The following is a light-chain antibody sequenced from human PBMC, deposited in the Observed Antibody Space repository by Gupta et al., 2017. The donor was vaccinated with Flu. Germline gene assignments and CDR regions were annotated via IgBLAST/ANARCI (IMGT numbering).Light chain of an antibody. CDR2: GAT. CDR1: QGIGDD. Sequence: DIQMTQSPASLAASVADRVTITCRARQGIGDDLGWYQQKPEKAPKRLNYGATSVPSRVPSRFSSSGSGTQITLTSSSLQPEDFATYYWRQHNTYPWTFGQGTKVEIK. CDR3: RQHNTYPWT. V-gene: IGKV1-17*01. J-gene: IGKJ1*01.